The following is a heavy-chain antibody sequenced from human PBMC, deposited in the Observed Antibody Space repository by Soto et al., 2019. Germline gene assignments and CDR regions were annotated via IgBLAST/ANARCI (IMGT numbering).Heavy chain of an antibody. CDR1: GYTFTGNY. V-gene: IGHV1-2*04. Sequence: QVQLVQSGAEVKKPGASVKVSCKASGYTFTGNYMHWVRQAPGQGFEWMGWINVNSGGTKYAQKFQGWVTMTRDTSISTAYTELSRLRSDATAVYYCARGDKLSLYPQLDYWGQGTLVTVSS. CDR2: INVNSGGT. CDR3: ARGDKLSLYPQLDY. D-gene: IGHD3-16*02. J-gene: IGHJ4*02.